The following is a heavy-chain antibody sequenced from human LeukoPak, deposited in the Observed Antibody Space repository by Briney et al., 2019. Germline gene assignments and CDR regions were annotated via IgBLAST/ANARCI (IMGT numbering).Heavy chain of an antibody. D-gene: IGHD3-16*02. J-gene: IGHJ4*02. Sequence: SVKVSCKASGGTFSSYAISWVRQAPGQGLEWMGRIIPILGIANYAQKFQGRVTITADKSTSTAYMEPSSLRSEDTAVYYCFAGGDDYVWGSYRYFDYWGQGTLVTVSS. CDR2: IIPILGIA. CDR3: FAGGDDYVWGSYRYFDY. V-gene: IGHV1-69*04. CDR1: GGTFSSYA.